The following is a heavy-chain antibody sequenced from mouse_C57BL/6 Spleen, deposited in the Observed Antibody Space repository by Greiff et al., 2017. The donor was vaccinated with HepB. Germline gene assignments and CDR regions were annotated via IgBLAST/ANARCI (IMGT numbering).Heavy chain of an antibody. CDR1: GFTFSSYA. J-gene: IGHJ1*03. CDR3: ARSGDYDGYFDV. CDR2: ISDGGSYT. D-gene: IGHD2-4*01. V-gene: IGHV5-4*03. Sequence: EVMLVESGGGLVKPGGSLKLSCAASGFTFSSYAMSWVRQTPEKRLEWVATISDGGSYTYYPDNVKGRFTISRDNAKNNLYLQMSHLKSEDTAMYYCARSGDYDGYFDVWGTGTTVTVSS.